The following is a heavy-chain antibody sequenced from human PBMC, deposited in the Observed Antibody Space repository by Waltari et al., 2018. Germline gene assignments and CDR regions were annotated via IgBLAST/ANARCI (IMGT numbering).Heavy chain of an antibody. CDR1: GFTFDDYA. V-gene: IGHV3-9*01. CDR3: AKDVSGRYYFDY. Sequence: EVQLVASGGGLVQPGRSLRLSCAASGFTFDDYAMPWFRQAPGKGLEWVSGISWNSGSIGYADSVKGRFTISRDNAKNSLYLQMNSLRAEDTALYYCAKDVSGRYYFDYWGQGTLVTVSS. D-gene: IGHD5-12*01. CDR2: ISWNSGSI. J-gene: IGHJ4*02.